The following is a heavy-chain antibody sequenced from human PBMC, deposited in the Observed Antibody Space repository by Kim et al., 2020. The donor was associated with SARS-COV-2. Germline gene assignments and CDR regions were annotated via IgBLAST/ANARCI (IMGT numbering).Heavy chain of an antibody. CDR3: ARDPPYSSSPNWFDP. Sequence: SVKVSCKASGGTFSSYAISWVRQAPGQGLEWMGGIIPIFGTANYAQKFQGRVTITADESTSTAYMELSSLRSEDTAVYYCARDPPYSSSPNWFDPWGQGTLVTVSS. D-gene: IGHD6-13*01. CDR2: IIPIFGTA. V-gene: IGHV1-69*13. J-gene: IGHJ5*02. CDR1: GGTFSSYA.